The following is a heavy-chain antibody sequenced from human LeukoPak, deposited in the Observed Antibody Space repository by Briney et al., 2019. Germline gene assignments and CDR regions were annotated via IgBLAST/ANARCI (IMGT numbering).Heavy chain of an antibody. V-gene: IGHV4-61*02. J-gene: IGHJ3*02. D-gene: IGHD6-25*01. CDR2: IYTSGST. Sequence: SETLSLTCTVPGGSISSGSYYWSWIRQPAGKGLEWIGRIYTSGSTNYNPSLKSRVTISVDTSKNQFSLKLSSVTAADTAVYYCARDHSGDAFDIWGQGTMVTVSS. CDR1: GGSISSGSYY. CDR3: ARDHSGDAFDI.